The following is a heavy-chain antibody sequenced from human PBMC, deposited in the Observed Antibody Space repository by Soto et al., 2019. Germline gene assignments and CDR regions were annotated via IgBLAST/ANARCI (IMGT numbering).Heavy chain of an antibody. V-gene: IGHV3-7*01. CDR3: TRGPWYALDS. CDR1: GFTFSNYW. J-gene: IGHJ4*02. Sequence: HPGGSLRLSCEASGFTFSNYWMRWVRQAPGKGLEWVADIKSDGSAKNHVDSLKGRFTISRDNAKNSVYLQMNDLRAEDTAVYFCTRGPWYALDSWGQGTLVTVSS. CDR2: IKSDGSAK. D-gene: IGHD6-13*01.